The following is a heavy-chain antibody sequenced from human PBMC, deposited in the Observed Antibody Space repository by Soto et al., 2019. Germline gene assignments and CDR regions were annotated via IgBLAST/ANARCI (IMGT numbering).Heavy chain of an antibody. CDR3: ARVPLGSCSSTSCYYYYYYYMDV. CDR2: FDPEDGET. CDR1: GYTLSELS. J-gene: IGHJ6*03. V-gene: IGHV1-24*01. Sequence: ASVKVSCKVSGYTLSELSMHWVRQAPGKGLEWMGGFDPEDGETLYAQKLQGRVTMTTDTSTSTAYMELRSLRSDDTAVYYCARVPLGSCSSTSCYYYYYYYMDVWGKGTTVTVSS. D-gene: IGHD2-2*01.